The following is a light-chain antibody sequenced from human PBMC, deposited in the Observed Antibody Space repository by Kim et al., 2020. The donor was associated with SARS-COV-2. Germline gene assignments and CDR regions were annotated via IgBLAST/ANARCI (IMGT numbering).Light chain of an antibody. Sequence: SPGERATLSCRASQSVSSSYLAWYQQKPGQAPTLLIYGASSRATGIPDRFSGSGSGTDFTLTISRLEPEDYAVYYCQQYGRSPWTFGQGTKVDIK. J-gene: IGKJ1*01. CDR1: QSVSSSY. CDR3: QQYGRSPWT. V-gene: IGKV3-20*01. CDR2: GAS.